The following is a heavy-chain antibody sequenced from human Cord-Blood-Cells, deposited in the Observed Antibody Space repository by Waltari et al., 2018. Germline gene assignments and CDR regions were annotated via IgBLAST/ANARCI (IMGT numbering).Heavy chain of an antibody. D-gene: IGHD3-22*01. Sequence: QVQLQQWGAGLLKPSETLSLTCAVYGGSFSGYYWSWIRQPPGKGLEWIGEINHSGSTNDNPSLKSRVTISVDTSKNQFSLKLSSVTAADTAVYYCARLPYYYDSSGYFDYWGQGTLVTVSS. CDR2: INHSGST. V-gene: IGHV4-34*01. CDR3: ARLPYYYDSSGYFDY. J-gene: IGHJ4*02. CDR1: GGSFSGYY.